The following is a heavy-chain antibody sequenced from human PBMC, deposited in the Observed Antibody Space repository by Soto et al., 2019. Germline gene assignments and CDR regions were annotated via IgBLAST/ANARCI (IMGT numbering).Heavy chain of an antibody. J-gene: IGHJ6*02. CDR3: ARERSSSYTYYYGMDV. Sequence: AGSLRLSCAASGFTFSSYSMNWVRQAPGKGLEWVSYISSSSSTIYYADSVKGRFTISRDNAKNSLYLQMNSLRDEDTAVYYCARERSSSYTYYYGMDVWGQGTTVTVSS. CDR1: GFTFSSYS. D-gene: IGHD6-13*01. V-gene: IGHV3-48*02. CDR2: ISSSSSTI.